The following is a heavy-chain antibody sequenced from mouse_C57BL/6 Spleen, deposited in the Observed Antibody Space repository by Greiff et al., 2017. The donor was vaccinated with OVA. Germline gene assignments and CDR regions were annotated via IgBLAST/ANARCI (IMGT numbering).Heavy chain of an antibody. J-gene: IGHJ4*01. CDR3: TTFGDYAMDY. D-gene: IGHD1-1*02. Sequence: VQLQQSGAELVRPGASVKLSCTASGFNIKDDYMHWVKQRPEQGLEWIGWIDPENGDTEYASKFQGKATITADTSSNTAYLQLSSLTSEDTAVYYCTTFGDYAMDYWGQGTSVTVSS. V-gene: IGHV14-4*01. CDR2: IDPENGDT. CDR1: GFNIKDDY.